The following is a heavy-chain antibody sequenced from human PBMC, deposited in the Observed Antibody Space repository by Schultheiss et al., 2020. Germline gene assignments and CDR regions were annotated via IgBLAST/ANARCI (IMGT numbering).Heavy chain of an antibody. CDR2: IYHSGST. Sequence: SETLSLTCAVSGGSISSSNWWSWVRQPPGKGLEWIGEIYHSGSTNYNPSLKSRVAISVDTSKNQFSLQLSSVTAADTAVYYCARNEGWAWGQGTLVTVSS. CDR1: GGSISSSNW. CDR3: ARNEGWA. V-gene: IGHV4-4*02. J-gene: IGHJ5*02. D-gene: IGHD6-19*01.